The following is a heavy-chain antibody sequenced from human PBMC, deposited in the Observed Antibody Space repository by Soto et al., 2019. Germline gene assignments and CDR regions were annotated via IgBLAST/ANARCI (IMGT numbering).Heavy chain of an antibody. V-gene: IGHV4-30-4*01. J-gene: IGHJ5*02. CDR2: IYYSETT. Sequence: SEPLSLTCAVSGVSVTNGDYYWSWMRQSPGKGLEWIGNIYYSETTNYNPSLNSRLSISIDTSRNQFSLQLTSVTAADTAIYYCARQRRGGYWFDPWGQGTLVTVS. CDR1: GVSVTNGDYY. CDR3: ARQRRGGYWFDP.